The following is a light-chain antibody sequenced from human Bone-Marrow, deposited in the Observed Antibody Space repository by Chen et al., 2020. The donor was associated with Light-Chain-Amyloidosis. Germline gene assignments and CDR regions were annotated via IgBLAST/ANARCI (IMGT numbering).Light chain of an antibody. Sequence: DIQMNQSPPSLSASVGDRVSVTCRASQNIMSYLHWYQQMQGKAPKLLIYAVSHLQNGVPSRFSGSASGTDFTLTISSLQPEDFATYFCLQTFNPPLTFGGGTKVEIK. J-gene: IGKJ4*01. CDR2: AVS. CDR1: QNIMSY. CDR3: LQTFNPPLT. V-gene: IGKV1-39*01.